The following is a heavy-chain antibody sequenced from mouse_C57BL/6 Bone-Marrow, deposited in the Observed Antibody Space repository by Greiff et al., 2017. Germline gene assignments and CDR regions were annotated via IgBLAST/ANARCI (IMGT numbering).Heavy chain of an antibody. CDR3: ARQSVYRPFFGYAMDY. J-gene: IGHJ4*01. CDR2: INPGSGGT. CDR1: GYAFTNYL. D-gene: IGHD2-14*01. Sequence: QVQLQQSGAELVRPGTSVKVSCKASGYAFTNYLIKWVKQRPGQGLEWIGVINPGSGGTNYNEKFKGKATLTADKSSSTAYMQLSSLTSEDSAVYFCARQSVYRPFFGYAMDYWGQGTSVTVSS. V-gene: IGHV1-54*01.